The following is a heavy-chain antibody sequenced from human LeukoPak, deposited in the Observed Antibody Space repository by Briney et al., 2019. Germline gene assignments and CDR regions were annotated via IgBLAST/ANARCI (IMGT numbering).Heavy chain of an antibody. D-gene: IGHD3-10*01. CDR3: AKARGNYYGSGNPPFDY. CDR2: ISDSGGSI. J-gene: IGHJ4*02. Sequence: GGSLRLSCAASGFTFSIYDMSWVRQAPGKGLEWVSVISDSGGSIHYADSVKGRFTISRDNSKNTLYLQMTSLRAEDTAVYFCAKARGNYYGSGNPPFDYWGQGTLVTVSS. CDR1: GFTFSIYD. V-gene: IGHV3-23*01.